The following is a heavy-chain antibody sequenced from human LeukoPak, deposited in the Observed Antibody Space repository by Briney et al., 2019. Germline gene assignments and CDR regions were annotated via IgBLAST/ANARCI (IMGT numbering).Heavy chain of an antibody. D-gene: IGHD3-22*01. Sequence: TPSETLSLTCTVSGGSISSYYWSWIRQPPGKGLEWIGYIYYSGSTNYNPSLKSRVTISVDTSKNQFSLKLSSVTAADTAVYYCARGVIVVVRGYYFDYWGQGTLVTVSS. CDR1: GGSISSYY. CDR3: ARGVIVVVRGYYFDY. CDR2: IYYSGST. V-gene: IGHV4-59*01. J-gene: IGHJ4*02.